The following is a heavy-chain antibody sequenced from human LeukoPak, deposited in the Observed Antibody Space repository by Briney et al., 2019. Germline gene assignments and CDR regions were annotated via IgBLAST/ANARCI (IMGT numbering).Heavy chain of an antibody. J-gene: IGHJ6*03. V-gene: IGHV3-13*01. Sequence: GGSLRLSCAASGLTFSSYDMHWVRQATGKGLEWVSAIGTAGDTYYPGSVKGRFTISRENAKNSLYLQMNSLRAGDTAVYYCARGAVTFGGYYMDVWGKGTTVTVSS. CDR1: GLTFSSYD. CDR3: ARGAVTFGGYYMDV. CDR2: IGTAGDT. D-gene: IGHD3-16*01.